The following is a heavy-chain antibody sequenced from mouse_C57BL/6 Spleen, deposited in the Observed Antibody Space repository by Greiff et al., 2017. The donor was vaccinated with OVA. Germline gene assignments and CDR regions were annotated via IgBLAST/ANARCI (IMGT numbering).Heavy chain of an antibody. V-gene: IGHV2-2*01. Sequence: VKLVESGPGLVQPSQSLSITCTVSGFSLTSYGVHWVRQSPGKGLEWLGVIWSGGSTDYNAAFISRLSISKDNSKSQVFFKMNSLQADDTAIYYCASYSLYYFDYWGQGTTLTVSS. D-gene: IGHD2-12*01. J-gene: IGHJ2*01. CDR2: IWSGGST. CDR1: GFSLTSYG. CDR3: ASYSLYYFDY.